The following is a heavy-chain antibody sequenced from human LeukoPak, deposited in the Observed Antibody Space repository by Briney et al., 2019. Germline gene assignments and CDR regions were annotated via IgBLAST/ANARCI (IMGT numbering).Heavy chain of an antibody. CDR3: ARAPRKWWPVKT. CDR2: INHSGST. Sequence: SETLSLTCAVYGGFFSGYCWSWIRQPPGKGLEWIGEINHSGSTNYNPSLKSRVTISVDTSKNQFSLKLSSVTAADTAVYYCARAPRKWWPVKTWGQGTLVTVSS. V-gene: IGHV4-34*01. D-gene: IGHD2-15*01. CDR1: GGFFSGYC. J-gene: IGHJ5*02.